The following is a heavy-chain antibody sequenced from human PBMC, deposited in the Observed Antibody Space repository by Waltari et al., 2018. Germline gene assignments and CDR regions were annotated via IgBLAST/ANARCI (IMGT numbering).Heavy chain of an antibody. CDR2: MNPNSGNT. CDR1: GYTFPSYD. V-gene: IGHV1-8*01. Sequence: QVQLVQSGAEVKKPGASVKVSCKASGYTFPSYDINWVRPPTGPGLEWMGWMNPNSGNTGYAQKFQGRVTMTRNTSISTAYMELSSLRSEDTAVYYCARDTITFGGVSYYYGMDVWGQGTTVTVSS. CDR3: ARDTITFGGVSYYYGMDV. D-gene: IGHD3-16*01. J-gene: IGHJ6*02.